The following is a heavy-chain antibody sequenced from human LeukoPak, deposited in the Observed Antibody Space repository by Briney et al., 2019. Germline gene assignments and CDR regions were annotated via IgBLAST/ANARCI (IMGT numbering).Heavy chain of an antibody. V-gene: IGHV1-46*01. D-gene: IGHD3-22*01. J-gene: IGHJ4*02. CDR2: INPSGGST. CDR1: GYTFTSYY. Sequence: ASVKVSCKASGYTFTSYYMHWVRRAPGQGLEWMGIINPSGGSTSYAQKFQGRVTMTRDTSTSTVYMELSSLRSEDTAVYYCARDSKAYYYDSSGYYSYFDYWGQGTLVTVSS. CDR3: ARDSKAYYYDSSGYYSYFDY.